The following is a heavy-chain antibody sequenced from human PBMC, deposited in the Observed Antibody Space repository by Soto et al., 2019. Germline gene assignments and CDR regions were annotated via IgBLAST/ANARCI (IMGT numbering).Heavy chain of an antibody. J-gene: IGHJ4*02. V-gene: IGHV4-59*01. CDR2: IHNGRSP. Sequence: QVQLQESGPGLVKPSETLSLTCTVSGDSLTRNYWSWIRQPPGKGLEWLAYIHNGRSPNYNPSLMSRVSISLDTSKSQFSLILNSVTAADTAVYYCARTLSGGFDYWGQGTLVTVSS. CDR3: ARTLSGGFDY. CDR1: GDSLTRNY.